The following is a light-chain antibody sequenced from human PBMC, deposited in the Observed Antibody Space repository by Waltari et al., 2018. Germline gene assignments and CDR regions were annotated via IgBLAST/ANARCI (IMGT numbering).Light chain of an antibody. CDR2: GAS. J-gene: IGKJ2*01. CDR1: QSVSNN. CDR3: QQYSDGYT. Sequence: EVLMTQSPATVSVSPGEGATLSCWASQSVSNNVAWFQQKPGQAPGRLIYGASTRATGIPARFSGSGAGTDFSLTISGLRSEDFAVYYCQQYSDGYTFGQGTKLEIK. V-gene: IGKV3-15*01.